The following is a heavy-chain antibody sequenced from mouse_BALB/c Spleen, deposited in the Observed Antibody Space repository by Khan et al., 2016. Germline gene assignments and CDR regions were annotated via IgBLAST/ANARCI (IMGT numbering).Heavy chain of an antibody. CDR3: ANDYAWFAY. CDR2: IYPYNGGT. Sequence: EVQLQESGPELVKKGAAVKREGKAAGDTLTDNKLPWLKQSHLNSLEWIVYIYPYNGGTGYNQKFKNRATLTVDDSSNTAYMDLRSLTSEDSAVYYCANDYAWFAYWGQGTLVTVSA. D-gene: IGHD2-4*01. J-gene: IGHJ3*01. V-gene: IGHV1S29*02. CDR1: GDTLTDNK.